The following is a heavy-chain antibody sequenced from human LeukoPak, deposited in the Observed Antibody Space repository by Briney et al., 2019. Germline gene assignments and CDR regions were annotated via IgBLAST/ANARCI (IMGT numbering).Heavy chain of an antibody. CDR2: IIPIFGTA. D-gene: IGHD2-15*01. J-gene: IGHJ4*02. CDR1: GGTFSSYA. CDR3: ARDKSIGYDY. Sequence: ASVKVSCKASGGTFSSYAISWVRQAPGQGLEWMGGIIPIFGTANYAQKFQGRVTITADESTSTAYMGLSSLRSEDTAVYYCARDKSIGYDYWGQGTLVTASS. V-gene: IGHV1-69*13.